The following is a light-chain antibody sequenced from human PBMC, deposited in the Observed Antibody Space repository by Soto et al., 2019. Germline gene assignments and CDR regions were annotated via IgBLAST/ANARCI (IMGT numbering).Light chain of an antibody. Sequence: SVLTQPASVSGSPGPSITMSCTGTSNDVGGYNYVSWYQQHPGKAPKLIISEVSNRPSGVSLRFSGSKSGNTASLTISGLQAEDEADYYCSSYTSRSTLFVFGTGTRSPS. J-gene: IGLJ1*01. CDR2: EVS. V-gene: IGLV2-14*01. CDR1: SNDVGGYNY. CDR3: SSYTSRSTLFV.